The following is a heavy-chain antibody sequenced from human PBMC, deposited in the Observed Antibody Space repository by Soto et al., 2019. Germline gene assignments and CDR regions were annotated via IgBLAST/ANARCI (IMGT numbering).Heavy chain of an antibody. D-gene: IGHD5-18*01. J-gene: IGHJ5*02. CDR1: GFNFRSYA. CDR3: AKGNGDTSRFDP. CDR2: ISGSGGNT. V-gene: IGHV3-23*01. Sequence: PGGSLRLSCAASGFNFRSYAMSWVRQAPGRGLEWVSGISGSGGNTYYADTVKGRFTISRDNSKNTVFLQMNTLRDEDSAVYYCAKGNGDTSRFDPWGLGTLVTVSS.